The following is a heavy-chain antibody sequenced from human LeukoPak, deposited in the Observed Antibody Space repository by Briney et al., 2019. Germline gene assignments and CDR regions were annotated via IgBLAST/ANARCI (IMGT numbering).Heavy chain of an antibody. CDR3: ARGSSSDGAYNWFDP. CDR2: IIPILGIA. CDR1: GGTFSSYA. D-gene: IGHD6-6*01. V-gene: IGHV1-69*04. Sequence: SVKVSCKASGGTFSSYAISWVRQAPGQGLEWIGRIIPILGIANYAQKFQGRVTITADKSTSTAYMELSNLRSEDTAVYYCARGSSSDGAYNWFDPWGQGTLVTVSS. J-gene: IGHJ5*02.